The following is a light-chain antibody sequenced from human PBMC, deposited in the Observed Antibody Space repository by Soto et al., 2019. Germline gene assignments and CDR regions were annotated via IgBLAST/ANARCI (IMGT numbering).Light chain of an antibody. CDR2: EVS. CDR1: SSDVGGYNY. Sequence: QSVLTQPASVSGSPGQSITISCTGTSSDVGGYNYVSWYQQHPGKAPKLMIYEVSNRPSGVSNRFSGSKSGNTASLTISGLQAEDGADYYCSSYTSSSTHWVFGGGPKLTVL. V-gene: IGLV2-14*01. CDR3: SSYTSSSTHWV. J-gene: IGLJ3*02.